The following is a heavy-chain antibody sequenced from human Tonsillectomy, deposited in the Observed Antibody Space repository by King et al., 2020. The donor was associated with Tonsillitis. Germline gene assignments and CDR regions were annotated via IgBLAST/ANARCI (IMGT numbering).Heavy chain of an antibody. CDR1: GFIFSDYY. V-gene: IGHV3-11*01. Sequence: VQRVESGGGLVKPGGSLRLSCAASGFIFSDYYKSWIRQAPGKGLEWVSYISSSGRTIVYADSVKGRFTISRDNAKNSLDRLMNSLRADDTAVYYCARTISGYYYAEYFRHWGQGTLVTVSS. J-gene: IGHJ1*01. D-gene: IGHD3-22*01. CDR3: ARTISGYYYAEYFRH. CDR2: ISSSGRTI.